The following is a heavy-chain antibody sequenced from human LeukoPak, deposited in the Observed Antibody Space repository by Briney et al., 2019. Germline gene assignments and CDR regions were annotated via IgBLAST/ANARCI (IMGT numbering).Heavy chain of an antibody. CDR1: GYTFTDYY. J-gene: IGHJ4*02. V-gene: IGHV1-2*02. CDR3: LRDLTYGGISSPDC. D-gene: IGHD4/OR15-4a*01. CDR2: INPNNGGT. Sequence: AASVKVSCKASGYTFTDYYMHWVRQAPGQGLEWMGWINPNNGGTTYAQKFQCRVTMTRDTSISTAYMELGRLTSDDTAMYFCLRDLTYGGISSPDCWGQGSLVTVSS.